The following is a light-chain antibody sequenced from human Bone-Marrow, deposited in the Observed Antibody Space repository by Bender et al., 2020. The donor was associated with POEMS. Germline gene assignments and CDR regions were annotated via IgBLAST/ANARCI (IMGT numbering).Light chain of an antibody. J-gene: IGLJ1*01. CDR1: SSDIGTYNY. Sequence: QSALTQPASVSASPGQSITISCTGTSSDIGTYNYVSWYQQDPDKAPKLIIYDDKRPPGGASRLSSSKTCNPASSLTFSVQPDDEEDYYYCSSSGPVTSDVFGGGTKVTVL. CDR2: DD. CDR3: CSSSGPVTSDV. V-gene: IGLV2-14*03.